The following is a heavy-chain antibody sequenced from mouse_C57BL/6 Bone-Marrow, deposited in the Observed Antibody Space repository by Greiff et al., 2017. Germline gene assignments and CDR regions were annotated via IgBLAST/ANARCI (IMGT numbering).Heavy chain of an antibody. Sequence: VQLQQSGPELMKPGASVKISCKASGYTFTDYYMNWVKQSHGKSLEWIGDINPNNGGTSYNQKFKGKATLTVDKSSSTAYMELRSLTSEDSAVYYCARIHSYYYAMDYWGQGTSVTVSS. CDR2: INPNNGGT. V-gene: IGHV1-26*01. CDR3: ARIHSYYYAMDY. CDR1: GYTFTDYY. J-gene: IGHJ4*01.